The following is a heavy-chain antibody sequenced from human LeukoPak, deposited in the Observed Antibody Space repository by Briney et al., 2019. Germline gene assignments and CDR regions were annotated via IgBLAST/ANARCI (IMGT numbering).Heavy chain of an antibody. CDR3: ARMISVVVPAASYRGYYYYMDV. J-gene: IGHJ6*03. CDR1: GYTFTGYY. Sequence: ASVKVSCKASGYTFTGYYMHWVRQAPGQGLEWMGWINPNSGGTNYAQKFQGRVTMTRDTSISTAYMELSGLRSDDTAVYYCARMISVVVPAASYRGYYYYMDVWGKGTTVTVSS. D-gene: IGHD2-2*01. V-gene: IGHV1-2*02. CDR2: INPNSGGT.